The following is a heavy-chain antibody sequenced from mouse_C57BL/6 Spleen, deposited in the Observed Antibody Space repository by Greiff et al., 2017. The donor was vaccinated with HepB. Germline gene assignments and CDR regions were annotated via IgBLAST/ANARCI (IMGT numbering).Heavy chain of an antibody. CDR3: AKMGAYYSNYGGYFDV. J-gene: IGHJ1*03. Sequence: QVQLQQPGAELVKPGASVKVSCKASGYTFTSYWMHWVKQRPGQGLEWIGRIHPSDSDTNYNQKFKGKATLTVDKSSSTAYMQLSSLTSEDSAVYYCAKMGAYYSNYGGYFDVWGTGTTVTVS. CDR1: GYTFTSYW. V-gene: IGHV1-74*01. D-gene: IGHD2-5*01. CDR2: IHPSDSDT.